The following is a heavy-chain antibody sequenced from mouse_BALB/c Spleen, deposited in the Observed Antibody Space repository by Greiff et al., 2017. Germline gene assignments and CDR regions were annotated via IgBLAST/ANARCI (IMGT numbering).Heavy chain of an antibody. CDR1: GFTFSSFG. CDR3: ARALDY. V-gene: IGHV5-17*02. J-gene: IGHJ4*01. CDR2: ISSGSSTI. Sequence: EVQLQESGGGLVQPGGSRKLSCAASGFTFSSFGMHWVRQAPEKGLEWVAYISSGSSTIYYADTVKGRFTISRDNPKNTLCLQMTILRSEDTAMYYCARALDYWGQGTSVTVSS.